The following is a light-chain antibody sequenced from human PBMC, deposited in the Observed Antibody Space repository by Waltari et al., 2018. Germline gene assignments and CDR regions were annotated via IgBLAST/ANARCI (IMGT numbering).Light chain of an antibody. V-gene: IGLV2-23*01. CDR3: CSYTGSSTSYG. Sequence: QSALSQPASVSGSPGQSLTITCTGASTDLASYNLVAWYQHHPNRAPKLIIYEAKKRPSGISHRFSGAKSGATASLRISGLQADDEADYYCCSYTGSSTSYGCGGGTKVTVL. CDR1: STDLASYNL. CDR2: EAK. J-gene: IGLJ1*01.